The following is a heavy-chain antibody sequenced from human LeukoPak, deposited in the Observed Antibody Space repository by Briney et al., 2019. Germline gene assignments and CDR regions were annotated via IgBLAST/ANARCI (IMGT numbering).Heavy chain of an antibody. CDR2: IYYSGST. J-gene: IGHJ4*02. CDR1: GGSISSSSYN. D-gene: IGHD3-3*01. CDR3: ASRVYYDFWSGFQSDY. V-gene: IGHV4-39*01. Sequence: SETLSLTCTVSGGSISSSSYNWGWIRQPPGKGLKWIGSIYYSGSTYYNPSLKSRVTISVDTSKNQFSLKLSSVTAADTAVYYCASRVYYDFWSGFQSDYWGQGTLVTVPT.